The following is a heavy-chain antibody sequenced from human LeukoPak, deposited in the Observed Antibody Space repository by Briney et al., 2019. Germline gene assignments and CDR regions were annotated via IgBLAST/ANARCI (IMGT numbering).Heavy chain of an antibody. Sequence: SVKVSCKASGGTFSSYAISWVRQAPGQGLEWMGGIIPISGTANYAQKFQGRVTITADESTSTAYMELSSLRSEDTAVYYCAREIEGYSSRWYFDYWGQGTLVTVSS. CDR3: AREIEGYSSRWYFDY. D-gene: IGHD6-19*01. CDR2: IIPISGTA. J-gene: IGHJ4*02. V-gene: IGHV1-69*01. CDR1: GGTFSSYA.